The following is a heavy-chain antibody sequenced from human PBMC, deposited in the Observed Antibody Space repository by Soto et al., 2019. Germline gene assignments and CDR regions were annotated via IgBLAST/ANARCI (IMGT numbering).Heavy chain of an antibody. J-gene: IGHJ4*02. Sequence: GGSLRLSCAASGFTFCNYAMSWVRQAPGKGLEWVSVIYSGGSTYYADSVKGRFTISRDNSKNTLYLQMNSLRAEDTAVYYCARDHYDILTGYYRGDYWGQGTLVTVSS. V-gene: IGHV3-66*01. D-gene: IGHD3-9*01. CDR1: GFTFCNYA. CDR2: IYSGGST. CDR3: ARDHYDILTGYYRGDY.